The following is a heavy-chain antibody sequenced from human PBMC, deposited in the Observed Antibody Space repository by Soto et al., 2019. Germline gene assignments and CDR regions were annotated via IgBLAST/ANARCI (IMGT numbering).Heavy chain of an antibody. CDR2: IYHSGST. V-gene: IGHV4-4*02. J-gene: IGHJ4*02. D-gene: IGHD6-13*01. CDR3: ARAAMGGSSWPFDY. CDR1: CGSISSSNW. Sequence: SETLSLTCAFSCGSISSSNWWSWVRQPPGKGLEWIGEIYHSGSTNYNPSLKSRVTISVDKSKNQFSLKLSSVTAADTAVYYCARAAMGGSSWPFDYWGQGTLVTVS.